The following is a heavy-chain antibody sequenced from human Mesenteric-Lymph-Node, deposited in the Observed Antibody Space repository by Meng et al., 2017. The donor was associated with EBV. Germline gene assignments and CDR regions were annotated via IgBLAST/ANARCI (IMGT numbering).Heavy chain of an antibody. CDR3: ARLTDY. D-gene: IGHD3-9*01. CDR2: ITGNGANT. CDR1: RFTCSSNS. J-gene: IGHJ4*02. V-gene: IGHV3-23*01. Sequence: EEQWWGSGGGLVPPGGSLRLSCAASRFTCSSNSLSWVRQAPGKGLELVSAITGNGANTYYADSVKGRFTISSDNSKHTVYLQLISLRAEDTAVYYCARLTDYWGQGTLVTVSS.